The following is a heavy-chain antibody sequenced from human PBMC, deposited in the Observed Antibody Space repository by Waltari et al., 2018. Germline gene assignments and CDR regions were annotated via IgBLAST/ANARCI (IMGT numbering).Heavy chain of an antibody. CDR3: ARPNHDYGDYYFDY. V-gene: IGHV4-39*01. CDR2: IYYSGST. Sequence: QLQLQESGPGLVKPSETLSLTCTVSGGSISSSSYYWGWIRQPPGKGLEWIGSIYYSGSTYYNPPLKSRVTISVDTSKNQFSLKLSSVTAADTAVYYCARPNHDYGDYYFDYWGQGTLVTVSS. D-gene: IGHD4-17*01. J-gene: IGHJ4*02. CDR1: GGSISSSSYY.